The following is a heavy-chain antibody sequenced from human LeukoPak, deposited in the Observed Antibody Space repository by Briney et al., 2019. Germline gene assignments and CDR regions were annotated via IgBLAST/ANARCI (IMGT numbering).Heavy chain of an antibody. J-gene: IGHJ4*02. Sequence: PSETLSLTCTVSGGSISSYYWSWVRQPPGKGLEGSGYIFYSGSTYYNPSLKSRGTMSVDTSKNQFSLKLSSVTAADTAVYYCASISTAKNYWGQGTLVTVSS. V-gene: IGHV4-59*08. CDR3: ASISTAKNY. CDR2: IFYSGST. CDR1: GGSISSYY. D-gene: IGHD5-18*01.